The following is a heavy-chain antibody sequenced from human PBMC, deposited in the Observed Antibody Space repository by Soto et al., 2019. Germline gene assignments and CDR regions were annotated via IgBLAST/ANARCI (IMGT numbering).Heavy chain of an antibody. D-gene: IGHD1-1*01. CDR1: GYSFTSHW. Sequence: XESLKISCQGCGYSFTSHWITWVRQTPGKGLEGMGRIDPSDSYANYSPSFQGRVTISADRSISTAFLQWSSLEASDTAIYYCARRLSGPKEEYNAYYFYGLDVWGQGTTVTVSS. J-gene: IGHJ6*02. V-gene: IGHV5-10-1*01. CDR3: ARRLSGPKEEYNAYYFYGLDV. CDR2: IDPSDSYA.